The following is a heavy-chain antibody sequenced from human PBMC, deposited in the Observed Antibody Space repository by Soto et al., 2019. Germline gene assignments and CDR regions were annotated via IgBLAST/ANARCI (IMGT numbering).Heavy chain of an antibody. Sequence: GGSLRLSCAASGCTFRSYAMHWVRQAPGKGLEWVATISYDENNRYYTDSVKGRFTISRDNSKNTVYLQVNSLRAEDTALYYCARDVDADFRTDFDYWGRGTLVTVSS. D-gene: IGHD4-17*01. CDR3: ARDVDADFRTDFDY. CDR2: ISYDENNR. CDR1: GCTFRSYA. V-gene: IGHV3-30-3*01. J-gene: IGHJ4*02.